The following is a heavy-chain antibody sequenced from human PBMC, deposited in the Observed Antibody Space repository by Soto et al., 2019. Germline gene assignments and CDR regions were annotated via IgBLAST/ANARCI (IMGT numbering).Heavy chain of an antibody. CDR3: ASPLMYYGSGSYNYYYGMDV. CDR2: ISSSSSTI. V-gene: IGHV3-48*02. J-gene: IGHJ6*02. D-gene: IGHD3-10*01. CDR1: GFTFSSYS. Sequence: GGSLRLSCAASGFTFSSYSMNWVRQAPGKGLEWVSYISSSSSTIYYADSVKGRFTISRDNAKNSLYLQMNSLRDEDTAVYYCASPLMYYGSGSYNYYYGMDVWGQGTTVTVSS.